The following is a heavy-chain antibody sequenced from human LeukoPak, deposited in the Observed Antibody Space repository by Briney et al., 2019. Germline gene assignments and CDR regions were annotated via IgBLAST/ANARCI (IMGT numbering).Heavy chain of an antibody. Sequence: GGSLRLSCAASGFTFSSYGMHWVRQAPGKGLEWVAVIWYDGSNKYYADSVKGRFTISRDNSKNTPYLQMNSLRAEDTAVYYCAREGRSSWSFDYWGQGTLVTVSS. CDR1: GFTFSSYG. CDR3: AREGRSSWSFDY. V-gene: IGHV3-33*01. D-gene: IGHD6-13*01. J-gene: IGHJ4*02. CDR2: IWYDGSNK.